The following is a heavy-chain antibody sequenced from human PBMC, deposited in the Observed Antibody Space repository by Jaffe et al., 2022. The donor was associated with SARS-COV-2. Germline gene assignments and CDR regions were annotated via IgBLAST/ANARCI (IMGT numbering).Heavy chain of an antibody. V-gene: IGHV4-31*03. J-gene: IGHJ5*02. CDR1: GDSITSGGYY. D-gene: IGHD3-3*01. CDR2: ISHTRGT. CDR3: ARDLRHYWFDP. Sequence: QVQLHEAGPGLVKPSQTLSLTCSVSGDSITSGGYYWSWIRQFPGKGLEWIGYISHTRGTYYNPSLRGRVSISLDTSKNQFSLQMSSVSGADTALYYCARDLRHYWFDPWGQGALVTVSS.